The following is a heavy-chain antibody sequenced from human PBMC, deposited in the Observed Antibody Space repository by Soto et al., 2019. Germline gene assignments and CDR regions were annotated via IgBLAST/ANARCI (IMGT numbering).Heavy chain of an antibody. CDR3: AVDIVVVPAAIYSLLGLCLDY. Sequence: SVKVSCKASGGTFSSYAISWVRQAPGQGLEWMGGIIPIFGTANYAQRFQGRVTITADESTSTAYMELSSLRSEDTAVYYCAVDIVVVPAAIYSLLGLCLDYWGQGTLVTGSS. CDR2: IIPIFGTA. J-gene: IGHJ4*02. CDR1: GGTFSSYA. V-gene: IGHV1-69*13. D-gene: IGHD2-2*03.